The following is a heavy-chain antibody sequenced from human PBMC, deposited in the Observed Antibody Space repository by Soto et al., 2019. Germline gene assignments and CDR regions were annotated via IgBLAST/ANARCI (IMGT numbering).Heavy chain of an antibody. J-gene: IGHJ1*01. CDR3: VKDESINWYSGHFRH. D-gene: IGHD6-13*01. CDR1: GFTFDDYA. CDR2: SNWNSGSI. V-gene: IGHV3-9*01. Sequence: EVQLVESGGGLVQPGRSLRLSCAASGFTFDDYAMHWVRQVPGKGLEWVSGSNWNSGSIGYGDSVKGRFASSRDNAKNSLHPQMNSLSAEDTACYYCVKDESINWYSGHFRHWGQGTLVTVSS.